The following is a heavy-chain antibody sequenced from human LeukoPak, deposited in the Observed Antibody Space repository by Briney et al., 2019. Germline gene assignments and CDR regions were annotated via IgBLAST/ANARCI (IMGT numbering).Heavy chain of an antibody. V-gene: IGHV3-11*01. J-gene: IGHJ4*02. Sequence: GGSLRLSCAASQFTFRDYYMIWLRQAPGKGLEWLSSISGSTDRVIYADSVKGRFTISRDNAKNSLYLQMNSLRAEDTAVYYCARDQAVPGTSFDYWGQGTLVTVSS. CDR2: ISGSTDRV. D-gene: IGHD6-19*01. CDR1: QFTFRDYY. CDR3: ARDQAVPGTSFDY.